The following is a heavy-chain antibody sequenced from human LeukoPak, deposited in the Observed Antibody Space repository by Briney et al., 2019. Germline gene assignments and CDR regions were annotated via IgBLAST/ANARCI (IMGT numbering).Heavy chain of an antibody. J-gene: IGHJ3*02. CDR1: GGSVTSSSFY. V-gene: IGHV4-39*07. CDR3: AKSGPAAGRPDAFDI. D-gene: IGHD2-2*01. CDR2: INYSGIT. Sequence: PSETLSLTCNLSGGSVTSSSFYWAWIRQPPGKGLECIGTINYSGITYYNSPLKSRVTISVDTSKNQFSLKLNSVTAADTAVYFCAKSGPAAGRPDAFDIWGQGTMVTVSS.